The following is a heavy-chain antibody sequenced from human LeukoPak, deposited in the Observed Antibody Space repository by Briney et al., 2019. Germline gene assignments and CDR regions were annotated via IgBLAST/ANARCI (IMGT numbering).Heavy chain of an antibody. CDR3: ARGGGLSDY. V-gene: IGHV3-7*01. CDR2: IKADGSDK. Sequence: GGSLRLSCAASGFTFDTYWMNWVRQAPGKGLEWVANIKADGSDKYYVESVKGRFIISRDNAKNSLYLQMNSLRAEDMAVYYCARGGGLSDYWGQGTLVTVSS. D-gene: IGHD1-26*01. J-gene: IGHJ4*02. CDR1: GFTFDTYW.